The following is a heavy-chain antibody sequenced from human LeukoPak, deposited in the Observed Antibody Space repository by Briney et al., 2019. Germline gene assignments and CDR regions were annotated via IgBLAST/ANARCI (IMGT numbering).Heavy chain of an antibody. Sequence: GAPLKISCKGSGTRFTSYWIGWGRRLPGKGLGWREIIYPGDSDTRYSPSFQGQVTISADKSISTAYLQWSSLKASDTAMYYCARQYNWNSYYFDYWGQGTLVTVSS. CDR3: ARQYNWNSYYFDY. J-gene: IGHJ4*02. CDR1: GTRFTSYW. CDR2: IYPGDSDT. D-gene: IGHD1-1*01. V-gene: IGHV5-51*01.